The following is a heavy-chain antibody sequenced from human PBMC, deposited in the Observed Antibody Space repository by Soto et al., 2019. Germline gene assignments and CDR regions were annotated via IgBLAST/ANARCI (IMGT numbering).Heavy chain of an antibody. D-gene: IGHD3-10*02. CDR1: GFTCSNYA. CDR3: AKDKTMLTRTIDY. Sequence: GGPLRLSYVVSGFTCSNYARHWVRKAPGKGLEWVSGISFSGSSTSYADSVKGRFTISRDNSKNTLYLQMNSLRAEDTAVYFCAKDKTMLTRTIDYWGQGTLVTGSS. CDR2: ISFSGSST. V-gene: IGHV3-23*01. J-gene: IGHJ4*02.